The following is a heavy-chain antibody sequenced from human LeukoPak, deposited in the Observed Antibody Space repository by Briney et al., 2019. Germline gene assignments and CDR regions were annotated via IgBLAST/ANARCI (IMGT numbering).Heavy chain of an antibody. Sequence: GGSLRLSCAASGFTFSSYAMHWVRQAPGKGLEWVAVISYDGSNKYYADSVKGRFTISRDNSKNTVYLQMNSLRAEDTAVYYCATRGGPSTFGELLVALDYWGQGTLVTVSS. J-gene: IGHJ4*02. CDR1: GFTFSSYA. V-gene: IGHV3-30*04. D-gene: IGHD3-10*01. CDR3: ATRGGPSTFGELLVALDY. CDR2: ISYDGSNK.